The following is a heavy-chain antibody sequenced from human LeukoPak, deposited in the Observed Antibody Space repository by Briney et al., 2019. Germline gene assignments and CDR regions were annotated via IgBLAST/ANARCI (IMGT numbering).Heavy chain of an antibody. CDR3: AKGVRIAAAGLPDY. Sequence: PGGSLRLSCAASGFTFDDYAMHWVRQAPGKGLEWVSGISWNSGSIGYADSVKGRFTISRDNAKNSLYLQMNSLRAEDTALYYCAKGVRIAAAGLPDYWGQGTLVTVSS. D-gene: IGHD6-13*01. CDR1: GFTFDDYA. J-gene: IGHJ4*02. CDR2: ISWNSGSI. V-gene: IGHV3-9*01.